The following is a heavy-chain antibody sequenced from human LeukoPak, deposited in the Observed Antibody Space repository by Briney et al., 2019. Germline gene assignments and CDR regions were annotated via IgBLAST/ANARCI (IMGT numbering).Heavy chain of an antibody. J-gene: IGHJ4*02. Sequence: SVKVSCKASGYTFTSYGISWVRQAPGQGLEWMGGIIPIFGTANYAQKFQGRVTITADESTSTAYMELSSLRSEDTAVYYCARPRFLTLHYFDYWGQGTLVTVSS. V-gene: IGHV1-69*13. CDR3: ARPRFLTLHYFDY. CDR2: IIPIFGTA. CDR1: GYTFTSYG. D-gene: IGHD3-3*01.